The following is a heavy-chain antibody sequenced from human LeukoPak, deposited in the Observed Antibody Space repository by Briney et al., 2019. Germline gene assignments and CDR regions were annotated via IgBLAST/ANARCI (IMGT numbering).Heavy chain of an antibody. D-gene: IGHD3-22*01. Sequence: GGSLRLSCAASGFTFSSYGMNWVRQAPGKGLEWVAVIWYDGSNKYYADSVKGRFTISRDNSKNTLYLQMNSLRAEDTAVYYCARSDDYYDSSGYSNWFDPWGQGTLVTISS. J-gene: IGHJ5*02. CDR3: ARSDDYYDSSGYSNWFDP. CDR2: IWYDGSNK. CDR1: GFTFSSYG. V-gene: IGHV3-33*01.